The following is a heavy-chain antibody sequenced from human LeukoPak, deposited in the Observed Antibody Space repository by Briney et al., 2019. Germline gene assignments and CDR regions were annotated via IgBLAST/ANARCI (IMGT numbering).Heavy chain of an antibody. CDR1: GFTFSSYD. CDR3: AKDHTSGWPYYFDY. CDR2: IRYDGSNK. V-gene: IGHV3-30*02. Sequence: GGSLRLSCAASGFTFSSYDIHWVRQAPGKGLEWVAFIRYDGSNKYYADSVRGRFTISRDNSKNTLYLQMNSLRAEDTAVYYCAKDHTSGWPYYFDYWGQGTLVTVSS. D-gene: IGHD6-19*01. J-gene: IGHJ4*02.